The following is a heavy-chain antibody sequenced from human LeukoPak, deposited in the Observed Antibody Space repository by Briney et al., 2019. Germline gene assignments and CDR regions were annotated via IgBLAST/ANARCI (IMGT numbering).Heavy chain of an antibody. CDR2: INPNSGGT. CDR1: GYTFTGYY. V-gene: IGHV1-2*02. J-gene: IGHJ6*02. CDR3: ARRLTSCYALDV. Sequence: ASVKVSCKASGYTFTGYYMHWVRQAPGQGLEWMGWINPNSGGTNYAQKFQGRVTMTRDTSISTAYMELNSLRDEDTAVYYCARRLTSCYALDVWGQGTTVTVSS. D-gene: IGHD4/OR15-4a*01.